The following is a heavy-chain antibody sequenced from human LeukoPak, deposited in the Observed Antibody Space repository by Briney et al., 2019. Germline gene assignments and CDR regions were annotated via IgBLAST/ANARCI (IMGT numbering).Heavy chain of an antibody. Sequence: PGGSLRLSCAASGFTFSSYSMNWVRQAPGEGLEWVSSISSSSSYIYYADSVKGRFTISRDNAKNSLYLQMNSLRAEDTAVYYCARTFGGVIVTPFDYWGQGTLVTVSS. J-gene: IGHJ4*02. CDR1: GFTFSSYS. D-gene: IGHD3-16*02. CDR3: ARTFGGVIVTPFDY. V-gene: IGHV3-21*01. CDR2: ISSSSSYI.